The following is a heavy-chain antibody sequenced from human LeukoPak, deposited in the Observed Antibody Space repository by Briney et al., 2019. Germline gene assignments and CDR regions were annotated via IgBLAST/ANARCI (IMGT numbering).Heavy chain of an antibody. J-gene: IGHJ4*02. V-gene: IGHV1-18*01. Sequence: ASVKVSCKASGYTFTSYGISWVRQAPGQGLEWMGWISAYNGNTNYAQKLQGRVTMTRDTSTSTVYMELSSLRSEDTAVYYCARGPYYYGSGSYYDFDYWGQGTLVTVSS. D-gene: IGHD3-10*01. CDR3: ARGPYYYGSGSYYDFDY. CDR2: ISAYNGNT. CDR1: GYTFTSYG.